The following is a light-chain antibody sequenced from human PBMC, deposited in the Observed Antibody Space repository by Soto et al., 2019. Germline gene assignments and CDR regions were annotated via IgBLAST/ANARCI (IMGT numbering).Light chain of an antibody. CDR2: DAS. CDR1: QSVTSGY. Sequence: EIVLTQSPGTLSLSPGERATLSCRASQSVTSGYLAWYQHRPGQAPRLLIYDASSRPTGIADRFSGSGSGTDFTLTISRLEPEDFAVYYCQQYAGSPLTFGGGTKVEIK. V-gene: IGKV3-20*01. J-gene: IGKJ4*01. CDR3: QQYAGSPLT.